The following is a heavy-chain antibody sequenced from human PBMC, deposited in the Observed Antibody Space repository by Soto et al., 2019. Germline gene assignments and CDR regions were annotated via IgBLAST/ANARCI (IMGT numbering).Heavy chain of an antibody. CDR1: GFSFSNHG. Sequence: PGGSLRLSCAASGFSFSNHGMQWVRQAPGKGLEWVAVISYDGNVKYYTDSVKGRFTISRDNSQSTLFLQMDSLRPEDAAVYYCAKDRKVSGGFHGSLNYYYGMDVWGQGTTVTVSS. D-gene: IGHD3-10*01. V-gene: IGHV3-30*18. J-gene: IGHJ6*02. CDR3: AKDRKVSGGFHGSLNYYYGMDV. CDR2: ISYDGNVK.